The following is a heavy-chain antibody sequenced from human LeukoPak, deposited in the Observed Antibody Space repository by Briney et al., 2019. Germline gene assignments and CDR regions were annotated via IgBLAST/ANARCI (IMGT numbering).Heavy chain of an antibody. CDR3: ARGYTYGDY. CDR1: GYTFTSYY. J-gene: IGHJ4*02. V-gene: IGHV1-46*01. Sequence: ASAKVSCKASGYTFTSYYMHWVRQARGQGLEWMGIINPSSGSTSYAQNFQGRVTMTRDTSSSTVNMELSSLRSEDTAVYYCARGYTYGDYWGQGTLVTVSS. D-gene: IGHD5-18*01. CDR2: INPSSGST.